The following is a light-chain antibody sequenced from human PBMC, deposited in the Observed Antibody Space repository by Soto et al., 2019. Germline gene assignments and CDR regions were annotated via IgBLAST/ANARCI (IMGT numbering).Light chain of an antibody. CDR3: MQGLHMRT. CDR1: QSLLDSNAYNY. CDR2: LGS. J-gene: IGKJ1*01. Sequence: EIVMTQAPLSLPVTPGEPASISCRSSQSLLDSNAYNYLDWYLQKPGQSPQLLIYLGSNRASGVPDRFSGSGSGTDCTLKISRVEAEDVGVYYCMQGLHMRTFGQGTKVEIK. V-gene: IGKV2-28*01.